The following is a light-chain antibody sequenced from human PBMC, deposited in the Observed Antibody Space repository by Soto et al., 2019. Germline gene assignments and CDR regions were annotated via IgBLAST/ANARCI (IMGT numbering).Light chain of an antibody. CDR2: DAS. Sequence: ELVWTKYPATLSLSPGERATLSCRASQSVSSYLAWYQQKPGQAPRLLIYDASNRATGIPARFSGSGSGTDFTLTISSLEPEDFAVYYCQQRSNSYTFGQGTKLEIK. J-gene: IGKJ2*01. CDR3: QQRSNSYT. V-gene: IGKV3-11*01. CDR1: QSVSSY.